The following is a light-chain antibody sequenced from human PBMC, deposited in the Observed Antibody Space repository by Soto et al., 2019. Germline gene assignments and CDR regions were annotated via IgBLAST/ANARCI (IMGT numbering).Light chain of an antibody. CDR2: GAS. J-gene: IGKJ1*01. CDR3: QQYNNWPPWT. CDR1: QRVSSN. Sequence: EIVMTQAPATLSVSPGERATLSCRASQRVSSNLAWYQQKPGQAPRLLIYGASTRATGIPARFSGSGSGTEFPLPISRLQSEDFAVYYCQQYNNWPPWTFGQGTKVEIK. V-gene: IGKV3-15*01.